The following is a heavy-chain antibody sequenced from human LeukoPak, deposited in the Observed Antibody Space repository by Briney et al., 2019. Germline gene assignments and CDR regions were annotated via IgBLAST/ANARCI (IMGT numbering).Heavy chain of an antibody. CDR3: ARDSAYWTA. V-gene: IGHV4-59*01. CDR2: IYYTGST. CDR1: GGSISNYY. Sequence: SETLSLTCTVSGGSISNYYWSWIRQPPGKGLEWIGYIYYTGSTHYNPSLQSRVTISVDTSKNQFSLKLSSVTAADTAVYYCARDSAYWTAWGQGTLVTVSS. D-gene: IGHD3-16*01. J-gene: IGHJ5*02.